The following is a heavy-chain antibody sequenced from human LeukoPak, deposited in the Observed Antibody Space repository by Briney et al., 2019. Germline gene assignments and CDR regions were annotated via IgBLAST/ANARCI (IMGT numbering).Heavy chain of an antibody. V-gene: IGHV4-61*05. J-gene: IGHJ4*02. Sequence: SETLSLTCTVSGGSISSSSYYWGWIRQPPGKGLEWIGYIYYSGSTNYNPSLKSRVTISVDTSKNQFSLKLSSVTAADTAVYYCAKGGYSCAYYFDYWGQGTLVTVSS. CDR2: IYYSGST. CDR1: GGSISSSSYY. D-gene: IGHD5-18*01. CDR3: AKGGYSCAYYFDY.